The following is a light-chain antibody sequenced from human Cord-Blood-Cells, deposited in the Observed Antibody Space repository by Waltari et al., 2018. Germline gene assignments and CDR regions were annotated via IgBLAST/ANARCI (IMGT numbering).Light chain of an antibody. V-gene: IGKV3-20*01. J-gene: IGKJ4*01. CDR1: QSVSSSY. Sequence: EIALTQSPGTLSLSPGERATLSCRASQSVSSSYLAWYQQKPGQAPRLLIYGASSRATGIPDRFSGSGSGTDFTLTISRLEPEDFAVYYCQQYGSSRFTFGGGTKVEIK. CDR3: QQYGSSRFT. CDR2: GAS.